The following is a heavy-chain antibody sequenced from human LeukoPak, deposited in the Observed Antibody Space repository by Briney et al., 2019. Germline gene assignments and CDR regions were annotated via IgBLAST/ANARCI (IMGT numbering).Heavy chain of an antibody. V-gene: IGHV3-23*01. CDR1: GFTFSSYA. J-gene: IGHJ4*02. CDR3: AKRAVVIRVILVGFHKEAYYFDS. D-gene: IGHD3-22*01. CDR2: ISGSGGST. Sequence: PGGSLRLSCAASGFTFSSYAMSWVRQAPGKGLEWVAGISGSGGSTNFADSVKGRFTISRDNPRNTLYLQMNSLRAEDTAVYFCAKRAVVIRVILVGFHKEAYYFDSWGQGALVNVSS.